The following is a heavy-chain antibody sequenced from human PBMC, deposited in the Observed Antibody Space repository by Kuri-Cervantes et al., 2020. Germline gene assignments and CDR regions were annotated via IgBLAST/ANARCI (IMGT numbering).Heavy chain of an antibody. CDR2: IYANGST. CDR1: RGSLSSHY. D-gene: IGHD2-21*02. Sequence: ETLSLTCMVSRGSLSSHYWSWIRQPAGKALEWIGRIYANGSTTYNPSLKSRVTISIDTSKNQLSLQLSSVTAADTAVYYCARDRRGGDNFDYWGQGTLVTVSS. CDR3: ARDRRGGDNFDY. V-gene: IGHV4-4*07. J-gene: IGHJ4*02.